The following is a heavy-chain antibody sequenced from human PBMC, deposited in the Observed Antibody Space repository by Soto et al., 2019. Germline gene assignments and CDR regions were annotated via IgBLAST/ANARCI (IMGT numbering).Heavy chain of an antibody. CDR3: ARPKLVRGHYSGMDV. V-gene: IGHV4-39*01. Sequence: QLQLQESGPGLVKPSETLSLTCTVSGGSISSSSYYWGWIRQPPGKGLEWIGSIYYSGSNYYNPSLKSRVTISVTISTTRFSTTLRSVTAADTAVYSCARPKLVRGHYSGMDVWGQGTTVTVSS. CDR1: GGSISSSSYY. J-gene: IGHJ6*02. CDR2: IYYSGSN. D-gene: IGHD3-10*01.